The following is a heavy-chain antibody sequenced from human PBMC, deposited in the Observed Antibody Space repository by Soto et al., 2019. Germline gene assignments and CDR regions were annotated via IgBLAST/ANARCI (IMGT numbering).Heavy chain of an antibody. CDR2: ISSSSSTI. J-gene: IGHJ4*02. Sequence: EVQLVESGGGLVQPGGSLRLSCAASGFTFSSYSMNWVRQAPGKGLEWVSYISSSSSTIYYADSVKGRFTISRDNAKNSLYLQMNSLRDVDTAVYYCARVFYSVAGTGGLDYWGQGTLVTVSS. CDR1: GFTFSSYS. CDR3: ARVFYSVAGTGGLDY. D-gene: IGHD6-19*01. V-gene: IGHV3-48*02.